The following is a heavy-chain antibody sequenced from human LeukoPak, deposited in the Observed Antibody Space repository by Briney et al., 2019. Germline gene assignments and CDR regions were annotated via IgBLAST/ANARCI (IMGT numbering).Heavy chain of an antibody. CDR2: ISAYNGNT. J-gene: IGHJ6*02. CDR1: GYTFTSYG. Sequence: ASVKVSCKASGYTFTSYGISWVRQAPGQGLEWMGWISAYNGNTNYAQKLQGRVTMTTDTSTSTAYMELRSLRSEDTAVYYCAREGYDILTGYYRIDYYGMDVWGQGTTVTVSS. CDR3: AREGYDILTGYYRIDYYGMDV. V-gene: IGHV1-18*01. D-gene: IGHD3-9*01.